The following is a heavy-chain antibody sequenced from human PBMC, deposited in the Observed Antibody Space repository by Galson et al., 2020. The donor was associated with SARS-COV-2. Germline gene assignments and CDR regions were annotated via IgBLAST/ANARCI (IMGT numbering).Heavy chain of an antibody. D-gene: IGHD2-15*01. CDR1: GGSNSSGGYY. CDR3: AREPCSGGSCSYFYY. CDR2: IHYSGRT. V-gene: IGHV4-31*03. Sequence: SETLSLTCTVSGGSNSSGGYYWSWNRQHQGKGPEWLGYIHYSGRTYYNPSLKSRVTISVDTSKNQFSRKLSSVTAADTVVYYCAREPCSGGSCSYFYYWGQGTLVTVSS. J-gene: IGHJ4*02.